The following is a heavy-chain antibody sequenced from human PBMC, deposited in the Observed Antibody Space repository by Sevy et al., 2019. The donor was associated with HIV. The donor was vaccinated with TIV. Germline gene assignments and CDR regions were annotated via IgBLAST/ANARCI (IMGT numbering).Heavy chain of an antibody. Sequence: GGSLRLSCAASGFTFSDYYMSWIRQAPGKGLERVSYISSSGSTIYYADSVKGRFTISRDNAKNSLYLQMNSLRAEDTAVYYCARRYYYDSSGYSPYFDYWGQGTLVTVSS. CDR3: ARRYYYDSSGYSPYFDY. D-gene: IGHD3-22*01. CDR2: ISSSGSTI. J-gene: IGHJ4*02. CDR1: GFTFSDYY. V-gene: IGHV3-11*01.